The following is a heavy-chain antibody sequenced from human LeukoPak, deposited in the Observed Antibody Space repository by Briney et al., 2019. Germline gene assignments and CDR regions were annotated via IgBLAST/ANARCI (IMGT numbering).Heavy chain of an antibody. V-gene: IGHV4-59*13. CDR3: ARVYCSGGSCYGMDV. CDR2: IYHSGST. CDR1: GGSISTYY. Sequence: SETLSLTCTVSGGSISTYYWNWIRQPPGKGLEWIGYIYHSGSTNYNPSLKSRVTISVDTSKNQFSLKLSSVTAADTAVYYCARVYCSGGSCYGMDVWGQGTTVTVSS. J-gene: IGHJ6*02. D-gene: IGHD2-15*01.